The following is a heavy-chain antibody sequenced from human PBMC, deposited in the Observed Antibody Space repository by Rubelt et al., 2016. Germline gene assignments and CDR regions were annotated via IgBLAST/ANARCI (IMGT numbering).Heavy chain of an antibody. V-gene: IGHV1-18*01. J-gene: IGHJ4*02. CDR1: GYTFTSYG. Sequence: QVQLVQSGAEVKKPGASVKVSCKASGYTFTSYGISWVRQAPGQGLEWMGWISAYNGNTNHAQKLQGRVPMPTAPSTSTAYMELRSPRSDDTAVYYCARGVGGNSVLYYFDYWGQGTLVTVSS. D-gene: IGHD4-23*01. CDR3: ARGVGGNSVLYYFDY. CDR2: ISAYNGNT.